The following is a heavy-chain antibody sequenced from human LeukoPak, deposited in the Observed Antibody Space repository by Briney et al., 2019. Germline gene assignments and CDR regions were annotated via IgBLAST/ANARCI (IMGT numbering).Heavy chain of an antibody. V-gene: IGHV1-18*01. CDR2: ISAYNGNT. J-gene: IGHJ6*02. CDR1: GYTFTSYG. CDR3: ARDVHCSSTSCYYYYYYGMDV. Sequence: GASVKVSCKASGYTFTSYGISWVRQAPGQGLEWMGWISAYNGNTNYAQKLQGRVTMTTDTSTSTAYMELRSLRSDDTAVYYCARDVHCSSTSCYYYYYYGMDVWGQGTTVTVSS. D-gene: IGHD2-2*01.